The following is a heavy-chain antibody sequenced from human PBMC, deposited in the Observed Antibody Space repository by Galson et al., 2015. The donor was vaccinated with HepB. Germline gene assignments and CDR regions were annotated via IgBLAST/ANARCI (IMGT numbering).Heavy chain of an antibody. D-gene: IGHD1-26*01. CDR2: IWYDGSYK. V-gene: IGHV3-33*01. Sequence: SLRLSCAASGFVFSSYGMHWVRQAPGKGLEWVAVIWYDGSYKYYADSVKGRFTISRDNSKNTLHLQMNSLRVEDTAMYYCAREGLKNGAPDDWGQGALVTGSS. CDR1: GFVFSSYG. J-gene: IGHJ4*02. CDR3: AREGLKNGAPDD.